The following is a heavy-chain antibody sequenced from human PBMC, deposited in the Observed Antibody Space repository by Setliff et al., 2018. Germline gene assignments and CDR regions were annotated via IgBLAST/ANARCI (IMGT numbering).Heavy chain of an antibody. D-gene: IGHD3-22*01. CDR2: IYYSGST. V-gene: IGHV4-34*09. CDR1: GGSFSGYY. J-gene: IGHJ6*03. CDR3: AREAGYYDSSGPVGVPYYYYMDV. Sequence: PSETLSLTCAVYGGSFSGYYWSWIRQPPGKGLEWIGYIYYSGSTYYNPSLKSRVTISVDTSKNQFSLKLSSVTAADTAVYYCAREAGYYDSSGPVGVPYYYYMDVWGKGTTVTVSS.